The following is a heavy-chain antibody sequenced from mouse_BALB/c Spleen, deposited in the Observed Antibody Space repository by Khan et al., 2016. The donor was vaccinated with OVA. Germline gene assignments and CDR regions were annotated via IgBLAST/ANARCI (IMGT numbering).Heavy chain of an antibody. V-gene: IGHV1S137*01. J-gene: IGHJ3*01. CDR1: GYTFTDYA. D-gene: IGHD1-1*02. Sequence: QVQLQQSGAELVRPGVSVKISCKASGYTFTDYAMHRVKQRHAKSPGWIGVISTNYGDADYNQKFQGKASMTVDRPSSTVYMELARLTSEDSAIYYCVRGGKCAYWGQGTLVTVSA. CDR3: VRGGKCAY. CDR2: ISTNYGDA.